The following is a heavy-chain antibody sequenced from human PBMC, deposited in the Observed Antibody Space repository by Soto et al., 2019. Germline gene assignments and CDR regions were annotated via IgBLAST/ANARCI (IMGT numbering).Heavy chain of an antibody. J-gene: IGHJ4*02. CDR1: GFTFSNYD. V-gene: IGHV3-13*01. D-gene: IGHD2-15*01. CDR3: ARGRLISLYYFDY. Sequence: EVQLVESGGGLVQPGGSLRLSCAASGFTFSNYDMHWVRQVTGKGLEWVSTIGTAGDTYYPGSVKGRFTISRENAKNSLYLQISSLRAEDTAVYYCARGRLISLYYFDYWGQGTLVTVSS. CDR2: IGTAGDT.